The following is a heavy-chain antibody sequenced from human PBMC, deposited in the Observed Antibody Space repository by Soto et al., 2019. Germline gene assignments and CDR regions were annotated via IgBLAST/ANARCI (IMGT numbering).Heavy chain of an antibody. D-gene: IGHD2-15*01. CDR2: ISSSSSYI. CDR3: ARDVSYCSGGSCPPHYYYGMDV. V-gene: IGHV3-21*01. Sequence: GGSLRLSCAPFGFTFSSYSMNWVRPAPKKGLGWGSSISSSSSYIYYADSVKGRFTISRDNAKNSLYLQMNSLRAEDTAVYYCARDVSYCSGGSCPPHYYYGMDVWGQGTTVTVSS. J-gene: IGHJ6*02. CDR1: GFTFSSYS.